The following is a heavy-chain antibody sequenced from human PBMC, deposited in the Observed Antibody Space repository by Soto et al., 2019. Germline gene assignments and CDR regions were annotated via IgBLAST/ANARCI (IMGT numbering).Heavy chain of an antibody. V-gene: IGHV3-48*02. J-gene: IGHJ4*02. D-gene: IGHD1-1*01. Sequence: QPGGSLRLSCAASGFSFSSYNMNWVRQAPGKGLEWISYISGSSRTTIYYADSVMGRFTISRDNAKNSVYLQMHGLRDEDTAVYYCASASYKWTYFVYWGQGTLVTVSS. CDR2: ISGSSRTTI. CDR1: GFSFSSYN. CDR3: ASASYKWTYFVY.